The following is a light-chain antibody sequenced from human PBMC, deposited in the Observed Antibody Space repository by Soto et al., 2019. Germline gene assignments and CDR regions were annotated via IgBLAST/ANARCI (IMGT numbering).Light chain of an antibody. CDR1: SSNIGAGYH. CDR2: TNR. Sequence: QSALTQPPSVSGAPGQRVTMSCTGSSSNIGAGYHVHWYQQLPGTAPKLLIYTNRYRPSGVPDRFSGSRSGTSASLAITGLQAEDEADYYCQSYDSSPGYVFGTGTKVTVL. CDR3: QSYDSSPGYV. J-gene: IGLJ1*01. V-gene: IGLV1-40*01.